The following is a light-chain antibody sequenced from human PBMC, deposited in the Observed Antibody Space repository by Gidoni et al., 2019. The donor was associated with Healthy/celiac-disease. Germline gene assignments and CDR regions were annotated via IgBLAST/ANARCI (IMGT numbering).Light chain of an antibody. CDR1: KLGDKY. CDR3: QAWDSSTVV. J-gene: IGLJ2*01. V-gene: IGLV3-1*01. CDR2: QDS. Sequence: YELTQPPSVTVSPGQTASITCSGDKLGDKYACWYQQKPGQSPVLVIYQDSKRPSGIPERFSGSNSGNTATLTISGTQAMDEADYYCQAWDSSTVVFGGGTKLTVL.